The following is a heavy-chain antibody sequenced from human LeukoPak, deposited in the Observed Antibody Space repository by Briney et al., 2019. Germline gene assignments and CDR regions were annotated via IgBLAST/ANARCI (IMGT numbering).Heavy chain of an antibody. V-gene: IGHV5-10-1*01. J-gene: IGHJ4*02. CDR2: IDPSDSYT. D-gene: IGHD6-19*01. CDR1: GYSFTSYW. Sequence: GAALKISCKGSGYSFTSYWIIWGRQMPGRGVEWMGRIDPSDSYTNYRPSFQGHVTISADKSISTAYLQWSSLKPSDTAMYYCARLEYSSGWYPDYWGQGTLVTVSS. CDR3: ARLEYSSGWYPDY.